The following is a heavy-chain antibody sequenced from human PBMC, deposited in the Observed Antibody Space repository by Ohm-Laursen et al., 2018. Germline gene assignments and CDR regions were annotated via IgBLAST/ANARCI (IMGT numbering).Heavy chain of an antibody. V-gene: IGHV1-2*02. Sequence: AASVKVSCKASGYTFTDFYIHWVRQAPGQGLEWMGWINPNSGGTNYAQKFQGRVTMTRDTSITTAYMELSRLRSDDTAIYYCARCVDYYDSSGPVGYWGQGSLVTVSS. CDR3: ARCVDYYDSSGPVGY. CDR1: GYTFTDFY. CDR2: INPNSGGT. J-gene: IGHJ4*02. D-gene: IGHD3-22*01.